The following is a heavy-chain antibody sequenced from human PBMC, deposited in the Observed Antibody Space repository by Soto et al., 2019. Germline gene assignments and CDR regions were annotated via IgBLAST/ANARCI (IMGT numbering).Heavy chain of an antibody. D-gene: IGHD2-15*01. CDR3: ARLAEYCNGIKCYSNFDF. Sequence: ASGKVAGKTCGYNFTNFDINWVRQAPGRGLVWMGWMNPSSGETGSAQNFQGRVTMTRDISTRTFFMQLTSLRSEDTAIYYCARLAEYCNGIKCYSNFDFWGRGTQVPVS. V-gene: IGHV1-8*01. CDR1: GYNFTNFD. CDR2: MNPSSGET. J-gene: IGHJ4*01.